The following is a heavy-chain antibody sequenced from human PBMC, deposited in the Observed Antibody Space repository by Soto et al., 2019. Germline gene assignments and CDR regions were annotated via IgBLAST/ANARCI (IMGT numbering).Heavy chain of an antibody. CDR1: GYTFTGYY. CDR3: ARDGAGITIFGVVANLYYYGMDV. D-gene: IGHD3-3*01. Sequence: ASVKVSCKDSGYTFTGYYMHWVRQAPGQGLEWMGWINPNSGGTNYAQKLQGRVTMTTDTSTSTAYMELRSLRSDDTAVYYCARDGAGITIFGVVANLYYYGMDVWGQGTTVTVS. CDR2: INPNSGGT. J-gene: IGHJ6*02. V-gene: IGHV1-2*02.